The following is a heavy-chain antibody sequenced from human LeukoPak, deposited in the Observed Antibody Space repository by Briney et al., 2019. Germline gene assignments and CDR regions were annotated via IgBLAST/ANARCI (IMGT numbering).Heavy chain of an antibody. D-gene: IGHD6-13*01. CDR3: ARVGGAADAFDI. J-gene: IGHJ3*02. V-gene: IGHV4-39*07. Sequence: SETLSLTCTVSGGSIFSSNSYWGWIRQPPGKGLEWIGSIYYSGNTYYNASLKSRVTISVDTSKNQFSLKLSSVTAADTAVYYCARVGGAADAFDIWGQGTMVTVSS. CDR2: IYYSGNT. CDR1: GGSIFSSNSY.